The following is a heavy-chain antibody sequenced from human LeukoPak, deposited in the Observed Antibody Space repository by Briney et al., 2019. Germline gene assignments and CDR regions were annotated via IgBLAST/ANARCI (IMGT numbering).Heavy chain of an antibody. CDR2: IYYSGST. V-gene: IGHV4-61*05. CDR1: GGSISSSSYY. D-gene: IGHD6-13*01. Sequence: PSETLSLTCTVSGGSISSSSYYWGWIRQPPGKGLEWIGYIYYSGSTNYNPSLKSRVTISVDTSKNQFSLKLSSVTAADTAVYSCARAPHGIAAAGGDAFDIWGQGTMVTVSS. J-gene: IGHJ3*02. CDR3: ARAPHGIAAAGGDAFDI.